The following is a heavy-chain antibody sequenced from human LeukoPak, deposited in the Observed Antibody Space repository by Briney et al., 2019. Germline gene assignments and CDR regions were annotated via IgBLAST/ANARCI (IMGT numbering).Heavy chain of an antibody. CDR3: AGKNTAMVFHWFDP. V-gene: IGHV1-18*01. J-gene: IGHJ5*02. D-gene: IGHD5-18*01. CDR1: GYTFTSYG. Sequence: ASVKVSCKASGYTFTSYGISWVRQAPGQGLEWMGWISAYNGNTNYAQKLQGRVTMTTDTSTSTAYMELRSLRSDDTAVYYCAGKNTAMVFHWFDPWGQGTLVTVSS. CDR2: ISAYNGNT.